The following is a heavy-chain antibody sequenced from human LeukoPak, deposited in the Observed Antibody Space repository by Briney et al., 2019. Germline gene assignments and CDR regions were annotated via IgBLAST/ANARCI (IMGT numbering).Heavy chain of an antibody. Sequence: PGGSLRLSCAASGFTFSSYEMNWVRQAPGKGLEWVSYISSSGSTIYYADSVKGRFTISRDNAKNSLYLQMSSLRAEDTAVYYCARGRYGDYLFDYWGQGTLVTVSS. V-gene: IGHV3-48*03. CDR3: ARGRYGDYLFDY. D-gene: IGHD4-17*01. CDR1: GFTFSSYE. CDR2: ISSSGSTI. J-gene: IGHJ4*02.